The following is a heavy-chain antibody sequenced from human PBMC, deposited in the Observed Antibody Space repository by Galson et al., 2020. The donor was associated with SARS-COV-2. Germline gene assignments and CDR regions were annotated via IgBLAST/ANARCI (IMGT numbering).Heavy chain of an antibody. Sequence: ASVKVSCKASGYTFNSYGISWVRQAPGQGLEWMGWISAYNGNIKYAQKFQARVSMSTDTPASTAYMELRSLTSDDTAVYYCARHKRDQLPTGGLDPWGQGTLVTVSS. CDR3: ARHKRDQLPTGGLDP. V-gene: IGHV1-18*01. D-gene: IGHD2-2*01. J-gene: IGHJ5*02. CDR1: GYTFNSYG. CDR2: ISAYNGNI.